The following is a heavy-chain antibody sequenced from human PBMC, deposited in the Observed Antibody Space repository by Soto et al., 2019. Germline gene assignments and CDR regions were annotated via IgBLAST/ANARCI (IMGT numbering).Heavy chain of an antibody. Sequence: EMQLLESEGGLGQPGGSLRLSCVASPITVYNFAAMSWVRQTPERGLEWVSTISGRGDHRYYADSVKGRFTISRDNSKNRLYLQMDGLRVDDTAVYYCAKDRALENQTPYGMDVWGQGTTVTV. CDR1: PITVYNFAA. V-gene: IGHV3-23*01. D-gene: IGHD2-2*01. J-gene: IGHJ6*02. CDR3: AKDRALENQTPYGMDV. CDR2: ISGRGDHR.